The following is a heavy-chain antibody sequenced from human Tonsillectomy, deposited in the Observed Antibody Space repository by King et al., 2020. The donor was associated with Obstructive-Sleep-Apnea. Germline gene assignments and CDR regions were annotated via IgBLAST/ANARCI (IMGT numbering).Heavy chain of an antibody. CDR1: GFTFSDYY. CDR3: ARGRLGGLRYFDWLLFFVY. V-gene: IGHV3-11*06. Sequence: VQLVESGGGLVKPGGSLRLSCAASGFTFSDYYMSWIRQAPGKGLEWVSYISTDSIYTNYADSVKGRFTISRDNARTSLYLQMNSLRAEDTAVYYCARGRLGGLRYFDWLLFFVYWGQGTLVTVSS. CDR2: ISTDSIYT. J-gene: IGHJ4*02. D-gene: IGHD3-9*01.